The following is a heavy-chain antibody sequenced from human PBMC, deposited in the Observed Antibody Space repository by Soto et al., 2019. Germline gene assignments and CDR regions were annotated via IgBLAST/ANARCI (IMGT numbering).Heavy chain of an antibody. CDR1: GGSISSGSYY. CDR3: TRQADNWFDP. J-gene: IGHJ5*02. Sequence: PSETLSLTCTVSGGSISSGSYYWDWIRQPPGKGLEYIGSIYYSGSTLYNPSLKSRVTISADTSKNQFSLKVSSVTAADTAVYYCTRQADNWFDPWGQGTLVTVS. V-gene: IGHV4-39*01. CDR2: IYYSGST.